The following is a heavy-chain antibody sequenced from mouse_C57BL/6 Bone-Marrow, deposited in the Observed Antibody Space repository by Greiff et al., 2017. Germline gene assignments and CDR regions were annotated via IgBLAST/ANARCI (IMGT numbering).Heavy chain of an antibody. J-gene: IGHJ1*03. CDR1: GYTFTSYW. V-gene: IGHV1-55*01. CDR2: IYPGSGRT. CDR3: ARPYYSNYGYFDV. D-gene: IGHD2-5*01. Sequence: VQLQESGAELVKPGASVKMSCKASGYTFTSYWITWVKQRPGQGLEWIGDIYPGSGRTNYNEKFKSKATLPVDTSSTTASMQLSSLTSEDSAVYFCARPYYSNYGYFDVWGTGTTVTVSS.